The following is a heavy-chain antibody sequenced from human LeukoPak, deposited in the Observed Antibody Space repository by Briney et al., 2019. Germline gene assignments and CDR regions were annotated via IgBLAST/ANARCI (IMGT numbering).Heavy chain of an antibody. D-gene: IGHD1-26*01. J-gene: IGHJ4*02. CDR3: ARVPKVGAIRLDY. CDR2: INPSGGSP. CDR1: GYAFSNYY. Sequence: ASVKVSCKAFGYAFSNYYIHWVRQAPGQGLEWMGFINPSGGSPSYAQKFQGRVTMTWDTSPSTVHMDLNSPTSEDTALYYCARVPKVGAIRLDYWGQGTLVTVSS. V-gene: IGHV1-46*01.